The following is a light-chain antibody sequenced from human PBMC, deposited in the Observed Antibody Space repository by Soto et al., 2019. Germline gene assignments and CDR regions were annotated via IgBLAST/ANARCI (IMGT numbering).Light chain of an antibody. J-gene: IGLJ1*01. CDR2: DVS. Sequence: QSALTQPASVSGSPVQSITISCTGTSSDVGGYNYVSWYQQHPGKVPKLMIYDVSNRPSGVSNRFSGSKSGNTASLTISGLQAEDEADYYCSSYTSSSTLDVFGTGTKLTVL. CDR1: SSDVGGYNY. V-gene: IGLV2-14*01. CDR3: SSYTSSSTLDV.